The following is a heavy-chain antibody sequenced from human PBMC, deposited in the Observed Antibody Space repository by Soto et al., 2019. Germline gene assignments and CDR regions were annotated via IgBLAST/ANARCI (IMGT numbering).Heavy chain of an antibody. J-gene: IGHJ5*02. CDR2: IHHTGST. Sequence: QLQLQESGPGLVKPSETLSLTCSVSGRSISEINSYWGWIRQTPGEGLGWIGTIHHTGSTYYNPSLKSRVIISLDTSKNQFSLKLSSVTAADTALYYCARPEGGYGSGYSWFDPWGQGTRVTVSS. V-gene: IGHV4-39*01. CDR3: ARPEGGYGSGYSWFDP. D-gene: IGHD5-12*01. CDR1: GRSISEINSY.